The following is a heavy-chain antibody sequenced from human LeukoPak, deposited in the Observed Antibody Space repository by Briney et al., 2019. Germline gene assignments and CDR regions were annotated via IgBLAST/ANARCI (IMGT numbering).Heavy chain of an antibody. V-gene: IGHV1-69*06. CDR3: ARYYYDSSGYYYDHSGYFDY. D-gene: IGHD3-22*01. Sequence: GASVKVSCKASGGTFSNYAITWVRQAPGQGLEWMGGIIPMFGTASYAQKFQGRVTITADKSTSTAYMELSSLRSEDTAVYYCARYYYDSSGYYYDHSGYFDYWGQGTLVTVSS. CDR1: GGTFSNYA. J-gene: IGHJ4*02. CDR2: IIPMFGTA.